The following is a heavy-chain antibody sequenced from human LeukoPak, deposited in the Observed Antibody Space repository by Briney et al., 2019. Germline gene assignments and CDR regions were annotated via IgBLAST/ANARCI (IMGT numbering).Heavy chain of an antibody. CDR2: IFYSGST. J-gene: IGHJ4*02. CDR3: ARHDRFSSGWYGRFDY. CDR1: GGSISSYY. V-gene: IGHV4-59*01. D-gene: IGHD6-19*01. Sequence: SETLSLTCTVSGGSISSYYWSWIRQPPGKGLEWVGYIFYSGSTNYNPSLKSRVTISVDTSKNQFSLKLSSVTAADTAVYYCARHDRFSSGWYGRFDYWGQGTLVTVSS.